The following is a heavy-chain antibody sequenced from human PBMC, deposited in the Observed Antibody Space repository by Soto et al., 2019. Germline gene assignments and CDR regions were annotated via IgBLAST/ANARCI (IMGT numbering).Heavy chain of an antibody. V-gene: IGHV3-30*18. J-gene: IGHJ4*02. CDR1: GFIISSYG. CDR3: AKDPKATGTHY. Sequence: GGSLRLSCAASGFIISSYGMHWVRQAPGKGLEWVAVITYDGSNKYYADSVKGRFSISRDNSRNRLYLQMYGLRPEDTAVYYCAKDPKATGTHYWGRGTLVTVSS. D-gene: IGHD1-1*01. CDR2: ITYDGSNK.